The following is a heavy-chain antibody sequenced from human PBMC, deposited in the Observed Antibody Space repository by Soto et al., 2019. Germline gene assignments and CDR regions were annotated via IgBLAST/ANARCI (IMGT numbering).Heavy chain of an antibody. J-gene: IGHJ6*02. CDR2: ISSSSSTI. Sequence: GGSLRLSCAASGFTFSSYSMNWVRQAPGKGLEWVSYISSSSSTIYYADSVKGRFTISRDNAKNSLYLQMNSLRDEDTAVYYCARGLRSGSPLYGMDVWGQGTTVTVSS. CDR3: ARGLRSGSPLYGMDV. CDR1: GFTFSSYS. D-gene: IGHD6-25*01. V-gene: IGHV3-48*02.